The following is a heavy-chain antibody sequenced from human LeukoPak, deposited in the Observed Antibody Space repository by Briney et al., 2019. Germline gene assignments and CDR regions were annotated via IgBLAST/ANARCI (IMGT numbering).Heavy chain of an antibody. D-gene: IGHD1-14*01. Sequence: GGSLRLSCAASGFTFSSYGMHWVRQAPGKGLEWVAFIRYDGSNKYYADSVKGRFTISRDNSKNTLYLQMNSLRAEDTTVYYCAKDQGSVYDVSHDYWGQGTLVTVSS. CDR2: IRYDGSNK. J-gene: IGHJ4*02. V-gene: IGHV3-30*02. CDR3: AKDQGSVYDVSHDY. CDR1: GFTFSSYG.